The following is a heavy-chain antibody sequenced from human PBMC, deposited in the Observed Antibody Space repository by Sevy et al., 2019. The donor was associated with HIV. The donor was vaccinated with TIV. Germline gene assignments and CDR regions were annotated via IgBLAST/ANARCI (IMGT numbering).Heavy chain of an antibody. Sequence: GGSLRLSCAASGFTFSSYVMTWVRQAPGKGLEWVSTIRGSGGSTYYADSVKGRFTISRDNSKNTLYLQMNSLRAEDTAVYYCHGDYDSSQLASYYYYGMDVWGQGTTVTVSS. D-gene: IGHD3-22*01. J-gene: IGHJ6*02. CDR1: GFTFSSYV. CDR2: IRGSGGST. CDR3: HGDYDSSQLASYYYYGMDV. V-gene: IGHV3-23*01.